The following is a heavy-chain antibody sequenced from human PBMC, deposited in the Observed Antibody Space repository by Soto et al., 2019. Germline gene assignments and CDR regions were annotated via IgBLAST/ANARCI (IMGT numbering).Heavy chain of an antibody. D-gene: IGHD6-6*01. CDR2: IYYCGST. J-gene: IGHJ5*02. CDR3: ARDGKQLVSRELGP. V-gene: IGHV4-59*01. Sequence: QVQLQESGPGLVKPSETLSLTCTVSGGSISSYYWIWIRQPPGQGLEWIGYIYYCGSTNYNPSLKSRVTISVDTSKNQFSLQLSSVTAAGTAVYYCARDGKQLVSRELGPWGQGTLVTVSS. CDR1: GGSISSYY.